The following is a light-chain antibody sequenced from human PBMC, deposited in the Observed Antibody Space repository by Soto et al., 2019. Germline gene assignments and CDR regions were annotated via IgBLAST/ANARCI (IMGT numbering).Light chain of an antibody. V-gene: IGKV1-39*01. J-gene: IGKJ3*01. CDR2: AAS. CDR3: QPSSMTPFT. CDR1: QSISSY. Sequence: DIQMTQSPSSLSASAGDRVTITCRASQSISSYLNWYQQKPGKAPKLLIYAASNLQSEVPSRFSGSGSGTDFKLTISSLQPEDFATYFCQPSSMTPFTVGPGTKVEIK.